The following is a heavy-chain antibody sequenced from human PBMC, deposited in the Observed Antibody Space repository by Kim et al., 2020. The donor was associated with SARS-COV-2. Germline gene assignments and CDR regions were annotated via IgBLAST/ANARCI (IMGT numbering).Heavy chain of an antibody. D-gene: IGHD3-9*01. J-gene: IGHJ2*01. CDR1: GGSISNYY. CDR3: ARDYAVTGYRSFWYFDL. Sequence: SETLSLTCTISGGSISNYYWTWIRQPPGKGLEWIGYIYYTGSTNYNPSLKSRVIISIDTSKNQFSLKLSSVTAADTAMYYCARDYAVTGYRSFWYFDLWGRGTLVTVSS. V-gene: IGHV4-59*01. CDR2: IYYTGST.